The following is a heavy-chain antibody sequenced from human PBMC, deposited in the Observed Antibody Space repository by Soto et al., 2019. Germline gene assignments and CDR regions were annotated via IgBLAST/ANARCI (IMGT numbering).Heavy chain of an antibody. J-gene: IGHJ6*03. D-gene: IGHD2-2*01. Sequence: SETLSLTCTVSGGSISSGGYYWSWIRQHPGKGLEWIGYIYYSGSTYYNPSLKSRVTISVDTSKNQFSLKLSSVTAADTAVYYCARARAICSSTSCSYYYYYYMDVWGKGTTVT. CDR1: GGSISSGGYY. CDR2: IYYSGST. CDR3: ARARAICSSTSCSYYYYYYMDV. V-gene: IGHV4-31*03.